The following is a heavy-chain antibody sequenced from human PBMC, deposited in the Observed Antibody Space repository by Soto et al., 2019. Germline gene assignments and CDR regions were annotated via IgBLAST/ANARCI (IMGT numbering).Heavy chain of an antibody. V-gene: IGHV3-21*04. Sequence: GGSLRLSCAASGFTFSSYSMNWVRQAPGKGLEWVSSISSSSSNIYYADSVKGRFTISRDNAKNTLYLQMNSLRAEDTAVYYCAKTLNLSYDSSGYPSRPHFFDYWGQGTLVTVSS. J-gene: IGHJ4*02. CDR3: AKTLNLSYDSSGYPSRPHFFDY. D-gene: IGHD3-22*01. CDR2: ISSSSSNI. CDR1: GFTFSSYS.